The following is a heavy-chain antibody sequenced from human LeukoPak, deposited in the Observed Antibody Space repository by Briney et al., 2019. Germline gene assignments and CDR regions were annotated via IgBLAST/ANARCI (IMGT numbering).Heavy chain of an antibody. CDR2: ITGSGGNT. V-gene: IGHV3-23*01. D-gene: IGHD3-9*01. CDR3: VIWGDYDVLTGYYVPDY. CDR1: GFTFSNYA. Sequence: PGGSLRLSCVASGFTFSNYAMSWVRQAPGKGLEWVSAITGSGGNTYYADSVKGRFTISRDNSKNTVFLQVNSLRHEDTAIYYCVIWGDYDVLTGYYVPDYWGQGTLVTVSS. J-gene: IGHJ4*02.